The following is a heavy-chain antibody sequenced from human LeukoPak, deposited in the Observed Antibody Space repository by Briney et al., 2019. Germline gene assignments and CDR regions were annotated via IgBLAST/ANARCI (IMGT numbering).Heavy chain of an antibody. CDR1: GFTFSSYG. V-gene: IGHV3-30*18. D-gene: IGHD6-19*01. Sequence: PGGSLRLSCAASGFTFSSYGMHWVRQAPGKGLEWVAVISYDGSNKYYVDSVKGRFTISRDNSKNTLYLQMNSLRAEDTAVYYCAKGGEWLVSSAFYYYYMDVWGKGTTVTISS. CDR2: ISYDGSNK. J-gene: IGHJ6*03. CDR3: AKGGEWLVSSAFYYYYMDV.